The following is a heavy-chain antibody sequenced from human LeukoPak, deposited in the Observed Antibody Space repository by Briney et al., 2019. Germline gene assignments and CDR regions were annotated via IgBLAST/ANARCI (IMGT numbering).Heavy chain of an antibody. CDR1: GYTFTGYY. V-gene: IGHV1-2*02. CDR3: ARDKSSSWYGGVAH. D-gene: IGHD6-13*01. CDR2: IDPNSGGT. Sequence: ASVKVSCKASGYTFTGYYIHWVRQAPGQGLEWMGWIDPNSGGTDYAQKFQGRVTVTRDTSISTAYMELSRLRSDDTAVYYCARDKSSSWYGGVAHWGQGTLVTV. J-gene: IGHJ4*02.